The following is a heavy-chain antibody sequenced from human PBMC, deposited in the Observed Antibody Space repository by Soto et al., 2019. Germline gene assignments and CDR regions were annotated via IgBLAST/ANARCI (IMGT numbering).Heavy chain of an antibody. Sequence: PGGFLRLSCAASGFTFDDYTMHRVRQAPGKGLEWVSLISWGGGVTYYADSVKGRFTISRDNSKNSLYLQMNSLRTEDTALYYCAKDGNSGSYYLFDYWGQGTLVTVSS. CDR3: AKDGNSGSYYLFDY. J-gene: IGHJ4*02. V-gene: IGHV3-43*01. CDR2: ISWGGGVT. D-gene: IGHD1-26*01. CDR1: GFTFDDYT.